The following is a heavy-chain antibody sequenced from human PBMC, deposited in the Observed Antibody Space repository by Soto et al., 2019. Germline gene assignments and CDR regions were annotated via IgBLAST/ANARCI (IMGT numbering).Heavy chain of an antibody. J-gene: IGHJ4*02. CDR3: ARDKAAAAKGVHFDY. CDR2: VWHDGKYK. V-gene: IGHV3-33*01. Sequence: GGSLRLFCATSGFIFNNYGMHWVRQAPGKGLEWVAVVWHDGKYKYYADSVRGRFTISRDKTNNTVFLQMDSLRAEDTAVYYCARDKAAAAKGVHFDYWGQGSLVTVSS. D-gene: IGHD6-13*01. CDR1: GFIFNNYG.